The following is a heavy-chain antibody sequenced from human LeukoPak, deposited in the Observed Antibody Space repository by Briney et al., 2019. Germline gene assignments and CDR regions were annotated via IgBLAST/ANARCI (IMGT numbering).Heavy chain of an antibody. D-gene: IGHD6-6*01. CDR1: GYAFTSYA. CDR3: ARWPDSSSSRVHIYYYYYMDV. V-gene: IGHV7-4-1*02. Sequence: GASVKVSCKASGYAFTSYAMNWVRQAPGQGLEWMGWINTNTGNPTYAQGFTGRFVFSLDTSVSTAYLQISSLKAEDTAVYYCARWPDSSSSRVHIYYYYYMDVWGKGTTVTVSS. J-gene: IGHJ6*03. CDR2: INTNTGNP.